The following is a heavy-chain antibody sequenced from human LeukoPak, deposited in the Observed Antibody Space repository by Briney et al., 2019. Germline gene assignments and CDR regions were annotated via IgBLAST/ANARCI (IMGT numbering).Heavy chain of an antibody. CDR1: GFTFSSYG. CDR2: ISYDGSNK. CDR3: AKGGAPMAYALGFDY. D-gene: IGHD3-10*01. V-gene: IGHV3-30*18. J-gene: IGHJ4*02. Sequence: GGSLRLSCAASGFTFSSYGMHWVRQAPGKGLEWVAVISYDGSNKYYADSVKGRFTISRDNSKNTLYLQMNSLRVEDTAVYYCAKGGAPMAYALGFDYWGQGTLVTVSS.